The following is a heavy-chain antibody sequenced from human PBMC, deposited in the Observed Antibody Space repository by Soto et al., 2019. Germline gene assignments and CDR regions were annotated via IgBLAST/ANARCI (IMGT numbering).Heavy chain of an antibody. CDR1: GFSFSSFA. J-gene: IGHJ3*02. Sequence: EVQLLESGGGLVQPGGSLRLSCAASGFSFSSFALTWVRQAPGKGREWVSAISGSGGHTYYADSVTGRFTISRDNSNNSLYLQMNSLRAEDTALYYCAKNHGWDGKSDAFDSWGQGTMVTVSS. CDR2: ISGSGGHT. CDR3: AKNHGWDGKSDAFDS. V-gene: IGHV3-23*01. D-gene: IGHD6-19*01.